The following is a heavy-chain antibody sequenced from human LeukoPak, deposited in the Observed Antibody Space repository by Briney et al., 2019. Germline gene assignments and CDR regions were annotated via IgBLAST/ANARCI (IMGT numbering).Heavy chain of an antibody. CDR1: GGSISSYY. CDR2: IFYSGTT. V-gene: IGHV4-30-4*01. J-gene: IGHJ4*02. CDR3: AREYRPPRCFDY. Sequence: PSETLSLTCSVSGGSISSYYWTWIRQPPGKGLEWIGYIFYSGTTYYNSSLQSRVTISVDTSKNQFSLKLRSVTAADTAVYYCAREYRPPRCFDYWGQGSLVTVSS. D-gene: IGHD2-2*01.